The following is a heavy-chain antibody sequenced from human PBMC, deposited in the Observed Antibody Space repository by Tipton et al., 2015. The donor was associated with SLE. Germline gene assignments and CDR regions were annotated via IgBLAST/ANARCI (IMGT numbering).Heavy chain of an antibody. CDR1: GYTFTTYD. CDR3: ARGAQVVATIRIENDAFDI. V-gene: IGHV1-8*01. J-gene: IGHJ3*02. D-gene: IGHD5-12*01. Sequence: QLVQSGAEVKRPGASVKVSCKASGYTFTTYDIFWVRQATGQGLEWMGWINPNTDNTGYARKFQGRVTMTRDTSISTAYMELSSLRSEDTAVYFCARGAQVVATIRIENDAFDIWGQGTMVTVSS. CDR2: INPNTDNT.